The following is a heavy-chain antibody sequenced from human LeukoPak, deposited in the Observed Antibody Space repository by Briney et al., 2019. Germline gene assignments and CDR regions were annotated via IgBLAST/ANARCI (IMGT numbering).Heavy chain of an antibody. D-gene: IGHD5-18*01. CDR2: INPSGGST. Sequence: ASVKVSCKASGYTFTSYYMHWVRQAPGQGLEWMGIINPSGGSTSYAQKFQGRVTMARDMSTSTVYMELSSLRSEDTAVYYCARAGYSLYMDVWGKGTTVTISS. CDR3: ARAGYSLYMDV. CDR1: GYTFTSYY. J-gene: IGHJ6*03. V-gene: IGHV1-46*01.